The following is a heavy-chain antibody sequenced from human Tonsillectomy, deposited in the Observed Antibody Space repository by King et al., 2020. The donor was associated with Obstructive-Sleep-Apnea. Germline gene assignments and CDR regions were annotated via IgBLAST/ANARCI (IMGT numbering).Heavy chain of an antibody. CDR1: GYSFTSYW. Sequence: VQLVESGAEVKKPGESLRISCKGSGYSFTSYWISWVRQMPGKGLEWMGRIDPSDSYTNYSPSFQGHVTISADKSISTAYLQWSSLKASDTAMYYCARRLAAAGQHDYYYYGMDVWGQGTTVTVSS. V-gene: IGHV5-10-1*03. J-gene: IGHJ6*02. CDR2: IDPSDSYT. CDR3: ARRLAAAGQHDYYYYGMDV. D-gene: IGHD6-13*01.